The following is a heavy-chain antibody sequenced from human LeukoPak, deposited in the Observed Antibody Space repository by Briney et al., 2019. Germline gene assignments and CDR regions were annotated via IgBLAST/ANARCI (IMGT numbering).Heavy chain of an antibody. V-gene: IGHV3-30*02. Sequence: GGSLRLSCAASGFTFSSFGMHWVRQAPGKGLEWLAFIGFDGREKYHIDSVKGRFTISRDDSMNTLHLQMNSLRAEDTAVYFCVRDRHGYYFDSSDYYPLGYWGQGTLVTVSS. CDR3: VRDRHGYYFDSSDYYPLGY. J-gene: IGHJ4*02. CDR1: GFTFSSFG. CDR2: IGFDGREK. D-gene: IGHD3-22*01.